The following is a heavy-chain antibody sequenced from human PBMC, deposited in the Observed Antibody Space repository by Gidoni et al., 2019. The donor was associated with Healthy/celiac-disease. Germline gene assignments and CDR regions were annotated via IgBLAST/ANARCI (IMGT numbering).Heavy chain of an antibody. J-gene: IGHJ6*02. V-gene: IGHV3-66*01. D-gene: IGHD1-26*01. CDR1: GFAVSSNY. CDR3: ARESYSGSSLGMDV. Sequence: EVQLVESGGGLVKPGGSLRLSGAASGFAVSSNYMSLVRQAPGKGLEWVSVIYSGGSTYYADSVKGRFTISRDNSKNTLYLQMNSLRAEDTAVYYCARESYSGSSLGMDVWGQGTTVTVSS. CDR2: IYSGGST.